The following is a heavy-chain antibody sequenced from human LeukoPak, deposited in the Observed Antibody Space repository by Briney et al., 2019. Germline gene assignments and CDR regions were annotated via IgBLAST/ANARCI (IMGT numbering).Heavy chain of an antibody. CDR1: GGSISSYY. J-gene: IGHJ5*02. Sequence: SEALSLTCTVSGGSISSYYWSWIRQPPGKGLEWIGYIYYSESTNYNPSLKSRVTISVDTSKNQFSLKLSSVTAADTPVYYCARSRQWLGWFDPWGQGTLVTVSS. V-gene: IGHV4-59*08. CDR3: ARSRQWLGWFDP. D-gene: IGHD6-19*01. CDR2: IYYSEST.